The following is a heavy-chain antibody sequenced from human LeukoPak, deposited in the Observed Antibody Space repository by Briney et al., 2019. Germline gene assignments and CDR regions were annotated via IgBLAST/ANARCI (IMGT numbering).Heavy chain of an antibody. CDR1: GFTFSSYG. V-gene: IGHV3-30*02. J-gene: IGHJ5*02. CDR2: IRYDGSNK. Sequence: PGGSLRLSCAAAGFTFSSYGMHWVRQAPGKGLEWVAFIRYDGSNKYYADSVKGRFTISRDNSKNTLYLQMNSLRAEDTAVYYCAKVWFGENHFDPWGQGTLVTVSS. D-gene: IGHD3-10*01. CDR3: AKVWFGENHFDP.